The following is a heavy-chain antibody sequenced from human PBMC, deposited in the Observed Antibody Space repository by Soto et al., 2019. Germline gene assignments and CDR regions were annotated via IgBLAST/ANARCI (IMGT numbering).Heavy chain of an antibody. CDR1: GFKFSIYS. CDR3: ARSVEGHFDY. D-gene: IGHD6-19*01. CDR2: ITSDTLTI. V-gene: IGHV3-48*02. J-gene: IGHJ4*02. Sequence: PGGSLRLSCAASGFKFSIYSMNWIRQAPGKGLEWVSYITSDTLTIRYADSVRGRFIISRDNAGNSVFLQMNSLRDEDTATYYCARSVEGHFDYWGQGALVTVSS.